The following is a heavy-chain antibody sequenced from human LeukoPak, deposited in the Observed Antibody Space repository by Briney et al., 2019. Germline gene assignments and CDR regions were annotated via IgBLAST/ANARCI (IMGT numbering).Heavy chain of an antibody. D-gene: IGHD2-2*02. J-gene: IGHJ4*02. CDR2: INHSGST. CDR3: ARGRRGIVVVPAAIRFDY. CDR1: GGSFSGYY. Sequence: SETLSLTCAVYGGSFSGYYWSWIRQPPGKGLEWIGEINHSGSTNYNPSLKSRVTISVDTSKNQFSLKLSSVTAADTAVYYCARGRRGIVVVPAAIRFDYWGQGTPVTVSS. V-gene: IGHV4-34*01.